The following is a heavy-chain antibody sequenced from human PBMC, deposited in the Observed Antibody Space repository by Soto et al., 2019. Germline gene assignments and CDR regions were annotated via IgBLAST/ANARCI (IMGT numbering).Heavy chain of an antibody. D-gene: IGHD3-9*01. J-gene: IGHJ4*02. CDR3: AKGVLFSDIWTGAFDC. CDR1: GFTFDDYA. V-gene: IGHV3-9*01. Sequence: EVQLVESGGGVVQPGRSLRLSCAASGFTFDDYAMHWVRQAPGKGLEWVSSISWNSGRFAYADSVKGRFTISRDSAKTSLDLKMTSLRAENTPLYSCAKGVLFSDIWTGAFDCWGRGPLVTVSS. CDR2: ISWNSGRF.